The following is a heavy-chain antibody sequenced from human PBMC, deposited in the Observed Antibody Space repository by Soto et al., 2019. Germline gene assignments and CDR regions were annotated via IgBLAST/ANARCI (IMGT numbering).Heavy chain of an antibody. CDR2: VYYTGST. CDR3: ARYCSSISCYLGYYYHGMDV. J-gene: IGHJ6*02. Sequence: SLTCSVSGGSISGSYWSWIRQYPGKGLEWLGYVYYTGSTNYSPSLRSRVSISVDTSKNEFSLRLSSVTAADTAVYYCARYCSSISCYLGYYYHGMDVWGQGTTVTVSS. D-gene: IGHD2-2*01. V-gene: IGHV4-59*12. CDR1: GGSISGSY.